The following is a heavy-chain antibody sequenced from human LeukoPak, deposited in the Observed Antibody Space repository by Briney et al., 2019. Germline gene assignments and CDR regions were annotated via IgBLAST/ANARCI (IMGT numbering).Heavy chain of an antibody. D-gene: IGHD3-10*01. CDR3: ARSERLRWMVRGVQFDY. CDR1: GGSISSYY. CDR2: IYYSGST. V-gene: IGHV4-59*01. J-gene: IGHJ4*02. Sequence: SETLSLTCTVSGGSISSYYWSWIRQPPGKGLEWIGYIYYSGSTNYNPSLKSRVTISVDTSKNQFSLKLSSVTAADTAVYYCARSERLRWMVRGVQFDYWGQGTLVTFSS.